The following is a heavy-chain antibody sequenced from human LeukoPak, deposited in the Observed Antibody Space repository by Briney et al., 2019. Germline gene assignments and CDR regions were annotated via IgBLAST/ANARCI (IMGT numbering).Heavy chain of an antibody. J-gene: IGHJ5*02. D-gene: IGHD3-10*01. CDR2: IYPGDSDT. V-gene: IGHV5-51*01. CDR1: GYRFTSYW. Sequence: GESLKISCKGSGYRFTSYWIGWVRQMPGKGLEWMGIIYPGDSDTRYSPSFQGQVTISADKSISTAYLQWSSLKASDTAMYYCARKAFGSGTYNNWFDPWGQGTLVTVSS. CDR3: ARKAFGSGTYNNWFDP.